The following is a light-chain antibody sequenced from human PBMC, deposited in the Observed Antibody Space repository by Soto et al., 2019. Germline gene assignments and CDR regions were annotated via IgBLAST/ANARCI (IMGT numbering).Light chain of an antibody. CDR1: SSDVGSYNY. CDR2: DVS. CDR3: SSYTTSSPHVV. Sequence: QSALTQPASVSGSPGQSITISCTGTSSDVGSYNYVSWDQQYPGKAPKLMIYDVSNRPSGVSYRFSGSKSGNTASLTISGLQAEDEADYYCSSYTTSSPHVVFGGGNKVTVL. J-gene: IGLJ2*01. V-gene: IGLV2-14*01.